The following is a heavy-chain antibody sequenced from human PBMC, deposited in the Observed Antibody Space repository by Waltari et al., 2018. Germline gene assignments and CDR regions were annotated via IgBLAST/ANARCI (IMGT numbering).Heavy chain of an antibody. Sequence: EVHLVESGGGLVQPGGCLKLSCAASGFAFSASHIHWVREASGKGLGWIGRIRSEPNSHDVAYAASVRGRFTISRDDSENTAYLQMNSLKTEDTAIYHCIADYNNAGLLSFWGHGTLVTVSS. CDR3: IADYNNAGLLSF. CDR2: IRSEPNSHDV. J-gene: IGHJ4*01. CDR1: GFAFSASH. V-gene: IGHV3-73*02. D-gene: IGHD4-4*01.